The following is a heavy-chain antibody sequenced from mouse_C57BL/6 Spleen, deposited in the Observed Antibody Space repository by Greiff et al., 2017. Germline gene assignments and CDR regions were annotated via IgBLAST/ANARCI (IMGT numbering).Heavy chain of an antibody. CDR1: GYSITSGYY. D-gene: IGHD2-1*01. J-gene: IGHJ1*03. CDR2: ISYDGSN. Sequence: EVQRVESGPGLVKPSQSLSLTCSVTGYSITSGYYWNWIRQFPGNKLEWMGYISYDGSNNYNPSLKNRISITRDTSKNQFFLKLNSVTTEDTATYYCALYGNYGYFDVWGTGTTVTVSS. CDR3: ALYGNYGYFDV. V-gene: IGHV3-6*01.